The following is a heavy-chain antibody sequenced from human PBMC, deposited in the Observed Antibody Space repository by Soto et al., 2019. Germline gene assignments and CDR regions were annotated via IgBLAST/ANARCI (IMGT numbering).Heavy chain of an antibody. CDR3: AKVVYERSVNDALDI. D-gene: IGHD3-22*01. V-gene: IGHV3-21*01. Sequence: GSLRLSCAASGFTFSRYSMNWVRQAPGKGLEWVSSIDSYSNFIYYADSVKGRFIISRDNARNSLFLQMSSLRAEDTAVYYCAKVVYERSVNDALDIWGQGTMVTVSS. CDR2: IDSYSNFI. CDR1: GFTFSRYS. J-gene: IGHJ3*02.